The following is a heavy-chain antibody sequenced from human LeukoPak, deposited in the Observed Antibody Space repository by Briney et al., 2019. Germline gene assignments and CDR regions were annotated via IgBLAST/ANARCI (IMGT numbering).Heavy chain of an antibody. V-gene: IGHV4-59*12. Sequence: SETLSLTCTVSGSSISSYYWSWIRQPPGKGLEWIGYIYHSGSTNYNPSLKSRVTMSVDTSKNQFSLKLSSVTAADTAVYYCAREDSSSWAGLDVWGKGTTVTVSS. D-gene: IGHD6-6*01. CDR2: IYHSGST. CDR1: GSSISSYY. CDR3: AREDSSSWAGLDV. J-gene: IGHJ6*04.